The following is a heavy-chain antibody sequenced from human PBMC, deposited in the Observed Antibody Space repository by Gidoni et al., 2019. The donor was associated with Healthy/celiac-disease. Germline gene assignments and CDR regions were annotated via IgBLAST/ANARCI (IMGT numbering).Heavy chain of an antibody. D-gene: IGHD3-22*01. J-gene: IGHJ3*02. Sequence: EVQLLESGGGLVQPGGSLRLSCAASGFPFSSYAMSWARQAPGKGLEWVSAISGSGGSTYYADSVKGRFTISRDNSKNTLYLQMNSLRAEDTAVYYCAKELGHPYYYDSSGSLAAFDIWGQGTMVTVSS. V-gene: IGHV3-23*01. CDR3: AKELGHPYYYDSSGSLAAFDI. CDR2: ISGSGGST. CDR1: GFPFSSYA.